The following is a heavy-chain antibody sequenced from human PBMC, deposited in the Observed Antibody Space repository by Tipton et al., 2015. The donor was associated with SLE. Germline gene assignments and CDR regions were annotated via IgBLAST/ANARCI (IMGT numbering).Heavy chain of an antibody. CDR3: AKEKIPDYYDSSGYLNY. Sequence: SLRLSCAASGFTVSSNYMSWVRQAPGKGLEWVSVIYSGGSTYYADSVKGRFTISRDNSKNTLYLQMNSLRAEDTAVYYCAKEKIPDYYDSSGYLNYWGQGILVTVSS. D-gene: IGHD3-22*01. CDR2: IYSGGST. J-gene: IGHJ4*02. CDR1: GFTVSSNY. V-gene: IGHV3-53*05.